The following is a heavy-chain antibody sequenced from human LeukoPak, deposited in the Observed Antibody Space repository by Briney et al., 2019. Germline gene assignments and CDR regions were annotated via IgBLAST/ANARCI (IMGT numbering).Heavy chain of an antibody. V-gene: IGHV3-30*04. Sequence: GGSLRLSCAASGFMFRSYAMHWVRQAPGRGLEWVAVISYDGSNKYYADSVKGRFTISRDNSKNTLYLQMNSLRAEDTAVYYCAKVGIAVAGVGYWGQGTLVTVSS. J-gene: IGHJ4*02. CDR2: ISYDGSNK. CDR1: GFMFRSYA. D-gene: IGHD6-19*01. CDR3: AKVGIAVAGVGY.